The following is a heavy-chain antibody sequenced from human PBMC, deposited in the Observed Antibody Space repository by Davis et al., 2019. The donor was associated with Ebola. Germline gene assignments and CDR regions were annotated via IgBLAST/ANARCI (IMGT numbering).Heavy chain of an antibody. CDR3: ARDSVLGYGMDA. Sequence: GSLRLSCTVSGGSISSYYWSWIRQLPGKGLEWIGYIYYSGSTNYNPSLKSRVTISVDTSKNQFSLKLSSVTAADTAVYYCARDSVLGYGMDAWGQGTTVTVSS. J-gene: IGHJ6*02. CDR1: GGSISSYY. V-gene: IGHV4-59*01. CDR2: IYYSGST. D-gene: IGHD5/OR15-5a*01.